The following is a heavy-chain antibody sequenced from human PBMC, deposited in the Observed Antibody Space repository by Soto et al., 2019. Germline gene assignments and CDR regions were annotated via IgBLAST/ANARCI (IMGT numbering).Heavy chain of an antibody. CDR1: GGTFSTSA. V-gene: IGHV1-69*06. CDR2: IVPIFGPE. D-gene: IGHD6-19*01. CDR3: ARGLDNSTGWHYFDY. Sequence: QVRLVQSGPEVRKPGFSVKVSCKASGGTFSTSAISWVRQAPGQGLEWMGGIVPIFGPEKYAPKFQGRVTITADKSTNTFYMELGSLRSEDTAVYYCARGLDNSTGWHYFDYWARGTLVPVS. J-gene: IGHJ4*02.